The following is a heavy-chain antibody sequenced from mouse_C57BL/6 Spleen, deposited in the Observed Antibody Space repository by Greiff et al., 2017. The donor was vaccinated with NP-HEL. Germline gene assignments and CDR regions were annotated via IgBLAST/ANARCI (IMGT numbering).Heavy chain of an antibody. CDR1: GFSLPSYG. J-gene: IGHJ4*01. CDR2: LWSGGST. D-gene: IGHD6-1*01. Sequence: QVQLKQSGPGLVQPSQSLSITCPVSGFSLPSYGVPWVRQSPGRGLEWRGVLWSGGSTDYNAAFISRLSISKDNSKSQVFFKMNSLQADDTAIYYCARSPASGYYAMDYWGQGTSVTVSS. V-gene: IGHV2-2*01. CDR3: ARSPASGYYAMDY.